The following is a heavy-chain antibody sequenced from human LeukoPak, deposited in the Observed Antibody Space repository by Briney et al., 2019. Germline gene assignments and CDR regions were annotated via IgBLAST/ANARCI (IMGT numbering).Heavy chain of an antibody. J-gene: IGHJ3*02. CDR1: GGTFSSYA. CDR2: IIPIFGTA. Sequence: SVKISCKASGGTFSSYAISWVRQAPGQGLEWMGGIIPIFGTANYAQKFQGRVTITTDEFTSTAYMELSSLRSEDTAVYYCARDGGYCSSTSCYDDAFDIWGQGTMVTVSS. CDR3: ARDGGYCSSTSCYDDAFDI. D-gene: IGHD2-2*01. V-gene: IGHV1-69*05.